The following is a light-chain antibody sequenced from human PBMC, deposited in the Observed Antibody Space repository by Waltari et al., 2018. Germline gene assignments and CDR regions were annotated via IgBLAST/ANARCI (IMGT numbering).Light chain of an antibody. J-gene: IGLJ2*01. CDR3: AAWDDSLNGQV. Sequence: QSMLTQPPSASGTPGQRVTISCFGSSSNIGGKAVNWYQQLPGAAPELLIYGDTQRPYGVPDRFSGSKSGTSASLAISGLQSEDEADYFCAAWDDSLNGQVFGGGTKLTVL. CDR2: GDT. CDR1: SSNIGGKA. V-gene: IGLV1-44*01.